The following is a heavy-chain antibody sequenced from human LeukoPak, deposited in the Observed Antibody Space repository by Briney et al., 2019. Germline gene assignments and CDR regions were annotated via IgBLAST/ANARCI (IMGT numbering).Heavy chain of an antibody. CDR3: TKDRRGPAAGTWYFDS. CDR1: GFTFSSTT. J-gene: IGHJ4*02. CDR2: ITAIDGHI. Sequence: GGSLRLSCVASGFTFSSTTMGWVRQAPGRGLEWVSSITAIDGHIYYADSVKGRFTISRDNSKNTLYLRLNSLRAEDTAIYYCTKDRRGPAAGTWYFDSWGQGTLVTVSS. D-gene: IGHD6-13*01. V-gene: IGHV3-23*01.